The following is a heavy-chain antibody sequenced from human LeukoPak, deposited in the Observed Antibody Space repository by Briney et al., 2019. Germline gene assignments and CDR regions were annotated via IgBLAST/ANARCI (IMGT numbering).Heavy chain of an antibody. CDR2: IIPIFGTA. CDR1: GYSFTSYW. D-gene: IGHD6-19*01. Sequence: KISCKGSGYSFTSYWIGWVRQAPGQGLEWMGGIIPIFGTANYAQKFQGRVTITADESTSTAYMELSSLRSEDTAVYYCARAEQWLDYYYMDVWGKGTTVTISS. V-gene: IGHV1-69*01. CDR3: ARAEQWLDYYYMDV. J-gene: IGHJ6*03.